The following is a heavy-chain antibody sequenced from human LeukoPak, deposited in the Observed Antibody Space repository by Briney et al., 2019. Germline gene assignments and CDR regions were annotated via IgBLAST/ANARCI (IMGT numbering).Heavy chain of an antibody. CDR2: ISYDGSNK. J-gene: IGHJ4*02. CDR1: GFTFSSYA. CDR3: ARDLITWIQLWLAGGSLDY. Sequence: GGSLRLSCAASGFTFSSYAMHWVRQAPGKGLEWVAVISYDGSNKYYADSVKGRFTISRDNSKNTLYLQMNSLRAEDTAVYYCARDLITWIQLWLAGGSLDYWGQGTLVTVSS. V-gene: IGHV3-30-3*01. D-gene: IGHD5-18*01.